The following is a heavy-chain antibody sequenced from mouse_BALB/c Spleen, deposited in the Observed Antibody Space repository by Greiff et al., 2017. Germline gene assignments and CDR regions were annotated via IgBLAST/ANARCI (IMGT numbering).Heavy chain of an antibody. Sequence: VQLKESGPGLVKPSQSLSLTCSVTGYSITSGYYWNWIRQFPGNKLEWMGYISYDGSNNYNPSLKNRISITRDTSKNQFFLKLNSVTTEDTATYYCARAGDGYYGFAYWGQGTLVTVSA. CDR3: ARAGDGYYGFAY. V-gene: IGHV3-6*02. D-gene: IGHD2-3*01. CDR2: ISYDGSN. CDR1: GYSITSGYY. J-gene: IGHJ3*01.